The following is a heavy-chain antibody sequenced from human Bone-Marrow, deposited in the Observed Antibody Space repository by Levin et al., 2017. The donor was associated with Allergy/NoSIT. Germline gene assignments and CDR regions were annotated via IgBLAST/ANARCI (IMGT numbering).Heavy chain of an antibody. CDR1: GNSLTELS. D-gene: IGHD4/OR15-4a*01. CDR3: VTGHDYRANWFDP. V-gene: IGHV1-24*01. J-gene: IGHJ5*02. CDR2: SDTEAGET. Sequence: VASVKVSCKVSGNSLTELSIHWVRQTPGKGLEWMGGSDTEAGETIYAEMFQDRVTLTADTSTDTAYMELSGLRSEDTAVYYCVTGHDYRANWFDPRGQGTLVTVSS.